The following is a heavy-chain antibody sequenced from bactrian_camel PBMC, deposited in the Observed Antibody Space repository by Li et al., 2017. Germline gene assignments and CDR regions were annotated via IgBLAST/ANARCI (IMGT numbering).Heavy chain of an antibody. Sequence: DVQLVESGGGTVKPGGSLRLSCQASGYSTSGSYCMAWFRQAPGKEREGVAVVHSGGTIEYADSVKGRFTMSRDSAKNKVYLRLDSLKFEDTARYYCATGPGDTWYPEWRYWGQGTQVTVS. CDR2: VHSGGTI. J-gene: IGHJ4*01. CDR1: GYSTSGSYC. V-gene: IGHV3S67*01. D-gene: IGHD6*01. CDR3: ATGPGDTWYPEWRY.